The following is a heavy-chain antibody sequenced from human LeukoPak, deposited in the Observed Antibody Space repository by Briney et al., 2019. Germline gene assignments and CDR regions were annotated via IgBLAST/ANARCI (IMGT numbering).Heavy chain of an antibody. CDR1: GLTVSSNY. D-gene: IGHD3-22*01. CDR2: LQSAGGT. J-gene: IGHJ4*02. V-gene: IGHV3-53*04. CDR3: AREGYDSSGYPRLLDY. Sequence: GGSLRLSCAVSGLTVSSNYMTWVRQAPGKGLEWVSTLQSAGGTYYADSVKGRFTISRHISKNTVYLQMNNLRAEDTAVYYCAREGYDSSGYPRLLDYWGQGTLVTVSS.